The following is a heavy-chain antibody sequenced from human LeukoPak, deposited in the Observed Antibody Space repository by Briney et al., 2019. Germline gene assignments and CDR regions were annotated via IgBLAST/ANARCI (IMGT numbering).Heavy chain of an antibody. CDR1: GGSFSGYY. J-gene: IGHJ4*02. Sequence: PSETLSLTCAVYGGSFSGYYWSWIRQPPGKGLEWIGEINHSGSTNYNPSLKSRVTISVDTSKNQFSLKLSSVTAADTAVYYCARVHHDYVWGSYRYTRGFDYWGQGTLVTVSS. CDR2: INHSGST. D-gene: IGHD3-16*02. V-gene: IGHV4-34*01. CDR3: ARVHHDYVWGSYRYTRGFDY.